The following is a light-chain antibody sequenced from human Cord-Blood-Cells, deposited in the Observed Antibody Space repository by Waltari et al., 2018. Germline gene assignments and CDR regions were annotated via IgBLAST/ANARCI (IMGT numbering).Light chain of an antibody. Sequence: DIVMTQSPDSLAVSLGERATINCKSSQRVLYSSNNENYLAWYQQKPGQPPKRLIYWSSTRESGGPDRFSGSGSGTDFTLTLSSLQAEDVAGYYFQQCYSTLPEKITFGPVTKVDI. J-gene: IGKJ3*01. CDR1: QRVLYSSNNENY. CDR2: WSS. CDR3: QQCYSTLPEKIT. V-gene: IGKV4-1*01.